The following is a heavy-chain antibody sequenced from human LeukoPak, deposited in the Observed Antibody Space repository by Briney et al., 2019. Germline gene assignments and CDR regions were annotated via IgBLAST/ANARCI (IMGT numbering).Heavy chain of an antibody. V-gene: IGHV3-74*01. CDR3: TGDLFTGSGY. Sequence: PGGSLRLSCAASGFTFSNSFMEWVRQAPGKGLVWVSRINRDGIITTYADSVKGRFTISRDNAKNTLYLQMNSLRVDDTAVYYCTGDLFTGSGYWGQGTLVTVSS. CDR1: GFTFSNSF. D-gene: IGHD1-14*01. J-gene: IGHJ4*02. CDR2: INRDGIIT.